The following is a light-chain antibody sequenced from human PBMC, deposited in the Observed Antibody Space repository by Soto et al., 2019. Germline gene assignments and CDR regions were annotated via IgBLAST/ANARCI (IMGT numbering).Light chain of an antibody. J-gene: IGLJ3*02. Sequence: QSPLTQPASVSGSPGQSITISCTGTSSDVGGYNYVSWYQQHPGKAPKLMIYDVSNRPSGVSNRCSGSKSGNTASLTISGLQAEDEADYYCSSYTSSSTWVFGGGTKLTVL. CDR3: SSYTSSSTWV. V-gene: IGLV2-14*01. CDR1: SSDVGGYNY. CDR2: DVS.